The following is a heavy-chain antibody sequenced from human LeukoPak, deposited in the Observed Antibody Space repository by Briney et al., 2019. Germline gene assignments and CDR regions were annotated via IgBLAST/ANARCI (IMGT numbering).Heavy chain of an antibody. D-gene: IGHD2-8*02. CDR2: INRNGGNT. CDR1: XFTFDDYG. CDR3: ASYLYWWSDLGY. V-gene: IGHV3-20*03. Sequence: GGXLRLXXXAXXFTFDDYGMSWVRQAPGKGLEWVSNINRNGGNTAYADSVKGRFTISRDNAKNSLYLQMNSLRVEDTAVYYCASYLYWWSDLGYWGQGTLVTVSS. J-gene: IGHJ4*02.